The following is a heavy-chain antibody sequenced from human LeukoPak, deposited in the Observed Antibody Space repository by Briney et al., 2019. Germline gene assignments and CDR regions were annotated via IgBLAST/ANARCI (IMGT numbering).Heavy chain of an antibody. Sequence: ASVKVSCKASGYTFTIYYIHLVRHAPAQGHGWMGIINPGGGSKSYAQKFRDRLTMTRDTSTSTLYMELSSLRSEDTAVYYCAREPPPSYSGGREYYFDYWGQGTLVTVPS. J-gene: IGHJ4*02. V-gene: IGHV1-46*01. D-gene: IGHD1-26*01. CDR1: GYTFTIYY. CDR2: INPGGGSK. CDR3: AREPPPSYSGGREYYFDY.